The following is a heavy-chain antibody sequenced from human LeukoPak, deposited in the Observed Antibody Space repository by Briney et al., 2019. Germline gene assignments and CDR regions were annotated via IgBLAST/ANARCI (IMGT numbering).Heavy chain of an antibody. CDR1: GGSFSGYY. CDR3: ARGGLWANYFDY. V-gene: IGHV4-34*01. CDR2: INHSGST. J-gene: IGHJ4*02. Sequence: SETLSLTCAVYGGSFSGYYWSWIRQPPGKGLEWIGEINHSGSTNYNPSLKSRVTISVDTSKNQFSLKLSSVTAADTVVYYCARGGLWANYFDYWGQGTLVTVSS. D-gene: IGHD7-27*01.